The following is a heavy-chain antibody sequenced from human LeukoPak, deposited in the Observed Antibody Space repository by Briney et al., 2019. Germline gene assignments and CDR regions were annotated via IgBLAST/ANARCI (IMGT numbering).Heavy chain of an antibody. D-gene: IGHD4-17*01. CDR3: AKKDYAGFH. V-gene: IGHV3-23*01. Sequence: WGSLTLSCAASGFTFSGYAMSWVRQPPGKGLEWLATISPGDTTYSADSVKGRFTISRDISKSTLSLKMNSVRVAGTAVYYCAKKDYAGFHWGQGTLVAVSS. CDR2: ISPGDTT. J-gene: IGHJ4*02. CDR1: GFTFSGYA.